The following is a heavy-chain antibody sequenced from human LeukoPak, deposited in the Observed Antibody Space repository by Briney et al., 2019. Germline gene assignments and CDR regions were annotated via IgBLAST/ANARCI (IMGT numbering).Heavy chain of an antibody. J-gene: IGHJ6*02. V-gene: IGHV3-7*01. CDR2: IKEDGTEK. D-gene: IGHD6-13*01. CDR1: AFRFRSYW. CDR3: ARGLSSSSSYGMDV. Sequence: GGSLRLSCAASAFRFRSYWMSWVRQAPGKGLEWAANIKEDGTEKYYVDSVKGRFTISRDNAKNSLYLQMNSLRAEDTAVYYCARGLSSSSSYGMDVWGQGTTVTVSS.